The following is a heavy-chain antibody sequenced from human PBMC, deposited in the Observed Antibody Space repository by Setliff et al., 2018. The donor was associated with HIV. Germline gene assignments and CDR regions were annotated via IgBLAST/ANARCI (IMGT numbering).Heavy chain of an antibody. CDR2: FDPEDGET. J-gene: IGHJ3*02. D-gene: IGHD3-3*01. CDR1: GDTVTEPS. CDR3: ATARFLESYPINAFDI. Sequence: ASVKVSCKVSGDTVTEPSMHWVRQAPGKGLEWMGGFDPEDGETIYAQKFQGRVTMTEDTSTDTAYMELSSLRSEDTAVYYCATARFLESYPINAFDIWGQGTMVTVSS. V-gene: IGHV1-24*01.